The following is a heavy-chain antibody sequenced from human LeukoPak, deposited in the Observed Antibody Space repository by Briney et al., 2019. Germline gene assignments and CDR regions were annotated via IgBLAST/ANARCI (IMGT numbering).Heavy chain of an antibody. CDR2: IKGKAEGGTT. CDR1: GLTFSDAW. D-gene: IGHD6-19*01. CDR3: ARAGYSRGWFAYY. V-gene: IGHV3-15*01. J-gene: IGHJ4*02. Sequence: GSLRLSCVVSGLTFSDAWMSWVRQAPGKGLEWVGRIKGKAEGGTTDYAAPVKGRFTILRDDSKNTLYLQMNSLKTEDTAVYYCARAGYSRGWFAYYWGQGALVTVSS.